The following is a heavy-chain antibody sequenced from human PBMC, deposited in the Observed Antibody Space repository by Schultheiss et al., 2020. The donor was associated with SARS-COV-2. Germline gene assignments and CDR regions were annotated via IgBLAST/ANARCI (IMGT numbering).Heavy chain of an antibody. D-gene: IGHD2-21*01. CDR1: GFTFSSYA. V-gene: IGHV3-30*07. Sequence: GGSLRLSCAASGFTFSSYAMSWVRQAPGKGLEWVAVISYDGSNKYYADSVKGRFTISRDNSKNTLYLQMNSLRAEDTAVYYCARDADGIADWGQGTLVTVSS. J-gene: IGHJ4*02. CDR3: ARDADGIAD. CDR2: ISYDGSNK.